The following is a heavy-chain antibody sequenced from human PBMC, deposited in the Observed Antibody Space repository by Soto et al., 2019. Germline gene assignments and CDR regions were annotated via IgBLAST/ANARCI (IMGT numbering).Heavy chain of an antibody. Sequence: EVQLLESGGGLVQPGGSLRLSCAASGFTFSSYAMSWFRQAPGKGLEWVSSISVSGGSTYYADSVKGRFTISRGNSKSTLFLHMHSLRAEATAVYYCAKAAGSDYYPVDYWGQGTLVTVSS. D-gene: IGHD3-22*01. J-gene: IGHJ4*02. CDR3: AKAAGSDYYPVDY. CDR2: ISVSGGST. CDR1: GFTFSSYA. V-gene: IGHV3-23*01.